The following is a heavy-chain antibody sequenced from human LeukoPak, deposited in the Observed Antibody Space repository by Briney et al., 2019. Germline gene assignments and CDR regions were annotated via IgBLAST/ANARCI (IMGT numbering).Heavy chain of an antibody. CDR1: GFSVSAYW. CDR3: GRRGVEAGIDD. V-gene: IGHV3-7*01. CDR2: INEAGSEK. D-gene: IGHD3-10*01. J-gene: IGHJ4*02. Sequence: GGSLRLSCAVSGFSVSAYWMSWVRQAPGKGLEWVANINEAGSEKPYVDSVKGRFTISKDNAKNSLYLEMNSLRAEDTAVYYCGRRGVEAGIDDWGQGTLVIVSS.